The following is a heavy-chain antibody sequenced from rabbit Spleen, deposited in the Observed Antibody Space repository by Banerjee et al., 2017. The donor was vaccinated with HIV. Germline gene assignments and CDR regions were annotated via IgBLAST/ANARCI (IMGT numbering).Heavy chain of an antibody. D-gene: IGHD1-1*01. CDR1: GVSLNDKDV. Sequence: EQLEESGGGLVKPEGSLTLTCKASGVSLNDKDVMCWVRQAPGKGLEWIGFIYTGNGKNYYASWAKGRFTISKTSSTTVTLQVTSLTAADTATYFCTRDDGSGHYIDGYFNLWGPGTLVTVS. CDR2: IYTGNGKN. J-gene: IGHJ4*01. V-gene: IGHV1S45*01. CDR3: TRDDGSGHYIDGYFNL.